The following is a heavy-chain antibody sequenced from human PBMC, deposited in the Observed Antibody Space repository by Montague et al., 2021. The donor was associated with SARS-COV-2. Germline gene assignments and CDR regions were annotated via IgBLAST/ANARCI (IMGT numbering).Heavy chain of an antibody. V-gene: IGHV4-31*03. CDR3: AIMYVPAQGTWEASYSDF. CDR1: GGSISSDDSY. J-gene: IGHJ4*01. D-gene: IGHD1-26*01. Sequence: TLSLTCIVSGGSISSDDSYWTCLRPHPGKGLVWIRYISYSTSSNYTVSLKSRITISAATYDEQFSPKLTSTTAADTADYYCAIMYVPAQGTWEASYSDFWGQGTLVTVSS. CDR2: ISYSTSS.